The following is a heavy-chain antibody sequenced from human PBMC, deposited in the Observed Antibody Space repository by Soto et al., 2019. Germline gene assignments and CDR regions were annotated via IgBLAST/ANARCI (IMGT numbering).Heavy chain of an antibody. D-gene: IGHD3-3*01. V-gene: IGHV4-4*07. CDR1: DGSISTYY. CDR3: ARGGHDFWSGPFDY. CDR2: IDASGST. Sequence: PSETLSLTCTVSDGSISTYYCNWIRLPAGKGLEWIGRIDASGSTDSDPSLKSRVTMSVDTSKNQFSLRLSSVTAADTAVYHCARGGHDFWSGPFDYWGQGAQVTVSS. J-gene: IGHJ4*02.